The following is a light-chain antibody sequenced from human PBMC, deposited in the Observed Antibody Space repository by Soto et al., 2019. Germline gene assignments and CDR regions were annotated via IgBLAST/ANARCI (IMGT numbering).Light chain of an antibody. Sequence: EIVMTQSPATLSVSPGERATVSCRARQSVSSSLAWYQQKPGQAPRLLIYGASTRATGIPARFSGSGSGTEFTLTISSLQSEDFAVYYCQQYNNWRTFGQGTKVDI. J-gene: IGKJ1*01. CDR2: GAS. V-gene: IGKV3-15*01. CDR1: QSVSSS. CDR3: QQYNNWRT.